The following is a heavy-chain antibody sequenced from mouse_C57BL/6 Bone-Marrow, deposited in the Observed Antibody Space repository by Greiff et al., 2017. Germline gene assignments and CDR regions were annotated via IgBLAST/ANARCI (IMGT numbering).Heavy chain of an antibody. CDR3: GLYDGYYFDY. CDR2: INPGSGGT. V-gene: IGHV1-54*01. J-gene: IGHJ2*01. D-gene: IGHD2-3*01. CDR1: GYAFTNYL. Sequence: LVESGAELVRPGTSVKVSCKASGYAFTNYLIEWVKQRPGQGLEWIGVINPGSGGTNYNEKFKGKATLTADKSSSTAYMQLSSLTSEDSAVYFCGLYDGYYFDYWGQGTTLTVSS.